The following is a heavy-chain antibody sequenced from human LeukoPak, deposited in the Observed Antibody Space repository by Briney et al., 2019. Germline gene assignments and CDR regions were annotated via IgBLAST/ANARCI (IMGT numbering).Heavy chain of an antibody. CDR3: ARVARQGYYFDY. CDR1: GGSFSGYY. Sequence: SETLSLTCAVYGGSFSGYYWSWIRQPPGKGRGGIGEINHSGSTNYNPYLKSRVTISVDTSKNQFSLKLSSVTAADTAVYYCARVARQGYYFDYWGQGTLVTVSS. J-gene: IGHJ4*02. CDR2: INHSGST. V-gene: IGHV4-34*01.